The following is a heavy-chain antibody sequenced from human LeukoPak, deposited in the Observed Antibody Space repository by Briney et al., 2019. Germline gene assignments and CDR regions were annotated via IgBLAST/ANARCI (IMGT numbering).Heavy chain of an antibody. CDR1: RFTFISSG. J-gene: IGHJ3*02. CDR3: AAPRRGPHTLMDPRDAFDI. Sequence: GASVKVSCKASRFTFISSGMQWVRQARGQRLEWIGWIVVGSGNTNYAQKFQERVTITRDMSTSTAYMDLSSLRSEDTAVYYCAAPRRGPHTLMDPRDAFDIWGQGTMVTVSS. CDR2: IVVGSGNT. V-gene: IGHV1-58*02. D-gene: IGHD5-18*01.